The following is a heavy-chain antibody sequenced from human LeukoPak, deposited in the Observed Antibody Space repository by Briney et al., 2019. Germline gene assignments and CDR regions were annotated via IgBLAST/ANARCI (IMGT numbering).Heavy chain of an antibody. D-gene: IGHD1-26*01. Sequence: SETLSLTCTVSGGSVSRGGYYWLWLRQHPGKGLEWIGFTSYSEGTYYNPSLMSLITISVDRSQNQFSLKMRDVTAADTAVYFCATADWESFYFDSWGQGALVAVSS. CDR3: ATADWESFYFDS. J-gene: IGHJ4*02. V-gene: IGHV4-31*01. CDR1: GGSVSRGGYY. CDR2: TSYSEGT.